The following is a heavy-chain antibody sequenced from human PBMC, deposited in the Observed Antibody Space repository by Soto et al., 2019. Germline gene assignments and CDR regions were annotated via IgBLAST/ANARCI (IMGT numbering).Heavy chain of an antibody. D-gene: IGHD2-2*01. V-gene: IGHV3-11*01. CDR1: GFTFSDYY. CDR3: ARDGGYCSSTSCYTEGFDS. J-gene: IGHJ4*02. CDR2: ISSSGSTI. Sequence: GGSLSLSCSSSGFTFSDYYMSWIRQAPGKGLEWVSYISSSGSTIYYADSVKGRFTISRDNAKNSLYLQMNSLRAEDTAVYYCARDGGYCSSTSCYTEGFDSWGQGTLVTVSS.